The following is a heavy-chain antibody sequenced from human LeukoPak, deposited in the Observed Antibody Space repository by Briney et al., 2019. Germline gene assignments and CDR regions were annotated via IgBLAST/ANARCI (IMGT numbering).Heavy chain of an antibody. J-gene: IGHJ3*02. CDR1: RFTFSTSW. V-gene: IGHV3-7*01. D-gene: IGHD2-2*01. Sequence: GGSLRLSCAASRFTFSTSWMTWVRQAPGKGLEWVADINQDGSEKYYVDSVKGRFTISRDNAKNSLYLQMNTLRGEDTAIYYCARADAARAFDIWGQGTMVTVSS. CDR3: ARADAARAFDI. CDR2: INQDGSEK.